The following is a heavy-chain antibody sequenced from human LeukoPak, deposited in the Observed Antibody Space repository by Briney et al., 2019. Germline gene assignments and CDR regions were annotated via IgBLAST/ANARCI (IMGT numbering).Heavy chain of an antibody. J-gene: IGHJ4*02. CDR1: GFTFSSNS. CDR3: ARDSRTTGTTSGYFDY. D-gene: IGHD1-1*01. Sequence: GGSLSLSGAASGFTFSSNSLNWFRQAPGKGLKWVSSISSSSSDIYYAVSVKGRFTISRDNAKNSLYLQMNSLRAEDTAVYYCARDSRTTGTTSGYFDYWGQGTLVTVSS. V-gene: IGHV3-21*01. CDR2: ISSSSSDI.